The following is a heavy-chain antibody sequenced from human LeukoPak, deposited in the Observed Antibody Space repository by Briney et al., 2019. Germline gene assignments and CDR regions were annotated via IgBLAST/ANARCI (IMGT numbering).Heavy chain of an antibody. CDR2: IYHSGST. Sequence: SETLSLTCTVSGGSISSGGYYWSWIRQHPGKGLEWIGSIYHSGSTYYNPSLKSRVTISVDTSKNQFSLKLSSVTAADTAVYYCAREIWFGERDYYYYYYMDVWGKGTTVTVSS. CDR1: GGSISSGGYY. J-gene: IGHJ6*03. V-gene: IGHV4-39*07. D-gene: IGHD3-10*01. CDR3: AREIWFGERDYYYYYYMDV.